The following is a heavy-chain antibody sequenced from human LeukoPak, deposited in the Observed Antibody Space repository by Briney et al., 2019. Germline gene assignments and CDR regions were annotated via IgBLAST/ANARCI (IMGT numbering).Heavy chain of an antibody. V-gene: IGHV3-21*01. Sequence: PGRSLRLSCAASGFTFSSYSMNWVRQAPGKGLEWVSSISSSSSYIYYADSVKGRFTISRDNAKNSLYLQMNSLRAEDTAAYYCARGGGSSGSYYSLSDWGQGTLVTVSS. CDR1: GFTFSSYS. CDR2: ISSSSSYI. J-gene: IGHJ4*02. D-gene: IGHD1-26*01. CDR3: ARGGGSSGSYYSLSD.